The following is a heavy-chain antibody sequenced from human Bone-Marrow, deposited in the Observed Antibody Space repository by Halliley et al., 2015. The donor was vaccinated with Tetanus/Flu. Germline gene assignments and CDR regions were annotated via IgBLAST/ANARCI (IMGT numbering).Heavy chain of an antibody. CDR3: TRLIKPTRYYYSNDY. J-gene: IGHJ4*02. D-gene: IGHD3-22*01. Sequence: SLRLSCAASGFTFSDNWMSWVRQAPGKGLEWVANINHDGSEKYYVDSVKGRFTISRDNAKNSLHLQMNSLRADDTALYYCTRLIKPTRYYYSNDYWGQGSLVTVSS. CDR1: GFTFSDNW. V-gene: IGHV3-7*01. CDR2: INHDGSEK.